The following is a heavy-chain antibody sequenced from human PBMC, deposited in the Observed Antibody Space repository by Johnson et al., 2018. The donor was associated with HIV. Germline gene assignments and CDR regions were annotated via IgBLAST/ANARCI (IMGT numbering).Heavy chain of an antibody. CDR3: AKTGGGAALDS. V-gene: IGHV3-30*18. CDR2: ISYDGSNK. D-gene: IGHD3-16*01. J-gene: IGHJ3*02. CDR1: GFSVSSKY. Sequence: QVQLVESGGGLVQPGGSLRLSCAASGFSVSSKYMSWVRQAPGKGLEWVAVISYDGSNKYYADSVKGRFTISRDNSKNTLYLQMNSLRVDDTAVYYCAKTGGGAALDSWGQGTMVTVSS.